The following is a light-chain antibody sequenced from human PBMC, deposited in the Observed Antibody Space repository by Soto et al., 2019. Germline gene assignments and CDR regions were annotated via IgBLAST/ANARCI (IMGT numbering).Light chain of an antibody. V-gene: IGLV2-14*01. CDR1: NSDVGGYNY. CDR2: EVN. J-gene: IGLJ2*01. CDR3: SSFTSISTHLV. Sequence: QSALTQPASVSGSPGQSITISCTGTNSDVGGYNYVSWYQQHPGKAPKLMMYEVNNRPSGFSNRFSGSKSGNTASLTISGRQAEDEDDYYCSSFTSISTHLVFGGGTKLTVL.